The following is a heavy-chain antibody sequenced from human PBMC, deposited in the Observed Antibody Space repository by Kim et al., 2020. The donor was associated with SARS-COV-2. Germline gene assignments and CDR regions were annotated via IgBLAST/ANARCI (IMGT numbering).Heavy chain of an antibody. V-gene: IGHV3-13*01. D-gene: IGHD3-10*01. CDR1: GFTFSSYD. Sequence: GGSLRLSCAASGFTFSSYDMHWVRQATGKGLEWVSAIGTAGDTYYLGSVQGRFTISRENAKNSLYLQMNSLIAGDVAVYYCARDPGPITMVRGVIGGGMGDGGQGTAVTVSS. J-gene: IGHJ6*02. CDR2: IGTAGDT. CDR3: ARDPGPITMVRGVIGGGMGD.